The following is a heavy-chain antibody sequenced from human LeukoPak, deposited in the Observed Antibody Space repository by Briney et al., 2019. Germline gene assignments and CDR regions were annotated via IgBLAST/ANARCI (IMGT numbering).Heavy chain of an antibody. V-gene: IGHV3-23*01. D-gene: IGHD3-22*01. Sequence: GGSLRLSCAASGFTFSSYAMSWVRQAPGKGLEWVSAISGSGGSTYYPDSVKGRFTISRDNSKNTLYLKMNSLRAEDTAVYYCAKDAVGYDSSGYYDSRWFDPWGQGTLVTVSS. CDR1: GFTFSSYA. CDR3: AKDAVGYDSSGYYDSRWFDP. J-gene: IGHJ5*02. CDR2: ISGSGGST.